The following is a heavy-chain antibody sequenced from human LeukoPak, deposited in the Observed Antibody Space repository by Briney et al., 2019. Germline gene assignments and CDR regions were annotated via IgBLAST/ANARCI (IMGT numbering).Heavy chain of an antibody. Sequence: PGGSLRLSRAASGFTVSSNYMSWVRQAPGKGLEWVSVIYSGGSTYYADSVKGRFTISRDNSKKTLYLQMNSLRAEDTAVYYCARDLTAYFDYWGRGTLVTVSS. V-gene: IGHV3-66*01. D-gene: IGHD3-16*01. CDR3: ARDLTAYFDY. CDR1: GFTVSSNY. J-gene: IGHJ4*02. CDR2: IYSGGST.